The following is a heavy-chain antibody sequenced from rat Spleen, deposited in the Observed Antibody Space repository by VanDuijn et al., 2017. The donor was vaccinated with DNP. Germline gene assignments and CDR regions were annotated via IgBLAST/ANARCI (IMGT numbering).Heavy chain of an antibody. D-gene: IGHD1-10*01. CDR3: ITFEGRNA. CDR2: ITNSGSDT. J-gene: IGHJ4*01. CDR1: GFTFSNYG. V-gene: IGHV5S13*01. Sequence: EVQLVESGGGLVQPGRSLKLSCAASGFTFSNYGMAWVRQAPTKGLEWVASITNSGSDTKYRDSVKGRFTISRDNAKSTLYLQMDSLRSEDTATYYCITFEGRNAWGQGTSVTVSS.